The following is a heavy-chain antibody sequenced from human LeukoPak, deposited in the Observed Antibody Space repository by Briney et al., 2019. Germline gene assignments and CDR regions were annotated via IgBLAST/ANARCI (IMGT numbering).Heavy chain of an antibody. CDR3: ARVWVVVVPEAGANYYYGMDV. D-gene: IGHD2-2*01. CDR1: GYSFTTHG. CDR2: IIPILGIA. V-gene: IGHV1-69*04. J-gene: IGHJ6*02. Sequence: SVKVSCKASGYSFTTHGISWVRQAPGQGLEWMGRIIPILGIANYAQKLQGRVTITADKSTSTAYMELSSLRSEDTAVYYCARVWVVVVPEAGANYYYGMDVWGQGTTVTVSS.